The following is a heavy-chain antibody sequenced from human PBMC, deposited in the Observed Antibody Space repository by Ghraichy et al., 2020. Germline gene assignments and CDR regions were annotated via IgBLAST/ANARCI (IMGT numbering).Heavy chain of an antibody. CDR1: GGSISTYY. D-gene: IGHD4-17*01. J-gene: IGHJ3*02. CDR3: ARERSDYDNAFDI. V-gene: IGHV4-59*01. CDR2: IYSSGST. Sequence: SQTLTLTFSVSGGSISTYYWSWIRQPPGKGLEWIGYIYSSGSTKYNPSLKSRVTISVDTSKNQFSLKVNSVTAADTAIYFCARERSDYDNAFDIWGQGTMVTVSS.